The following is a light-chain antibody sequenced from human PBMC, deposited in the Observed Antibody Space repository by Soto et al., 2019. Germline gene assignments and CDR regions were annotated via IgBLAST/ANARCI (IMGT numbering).Light chain of an antibody. CDR1: QSVSSS. Sequence: EIVMTQSPATLSVSPGERATLSCRASQSVSSSLAWYQQKPGQAPRLLIYGASTRATGIPARFSGSGSGTDFTLTISSLQSEDFAVYYCQEYHNWPPSTFGQGTKLEIK. CDR2: GAS. CDR3: QEYHNWPPST. J-gene: IGKJ2*01. V-gene: IGKV3D-15*01.